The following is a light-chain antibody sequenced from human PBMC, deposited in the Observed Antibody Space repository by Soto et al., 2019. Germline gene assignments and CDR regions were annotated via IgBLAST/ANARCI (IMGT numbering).Light chain of an antibody. V-gene: IGKV1-5*01. J-gene: IGKJ1*01. CDR3: QQYNSYL. Sequence: EIQMTQSPSTLSASVGYRVTITCGASQSISSWLAWYQQKPGKAPKLLIYDASSLQRGVPSRFSGSGSGAELTLTISSLQPDDFATYYCQQYNSYLFGQGTKVDIK. CDR1: QSISSW. CDR2: DAS.